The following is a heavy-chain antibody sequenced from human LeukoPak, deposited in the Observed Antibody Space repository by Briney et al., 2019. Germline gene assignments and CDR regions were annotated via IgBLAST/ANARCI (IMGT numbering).Heavy chain of an antibody. CDR2: INHSGST. V-gene: IGHV4-34*01. Sequence: SETLSLTCAVYGGSFSGYYWSWIRQPPGKGLEWIGEINHSGSTNYNPSLKSRVTISVDTSKNQFSLKLSSVTAADTAVYYCARGDGDQRRAFDIWGQGTVVTVS. CDR3: ARGDGDQRRAFDI. J-gene: IGHJ3*02. CDR1: GGSFSGYY. D-gene: IGHD4-17*01.